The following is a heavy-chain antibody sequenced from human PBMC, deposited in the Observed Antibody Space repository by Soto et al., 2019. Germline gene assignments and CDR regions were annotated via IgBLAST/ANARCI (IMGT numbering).Heavy chain of an antibody. CDR2: ISAPGGST. CDR3: TLDSYTADVGPRPIGYFDL. CDR1: GFSFSTYA. J-gene: IGHJ2*01. Sequence: EVQLLESGGGLVHPGGSLRLSCAASGFSFSTYAMAWVRQAPGKGLDWVSLISAPGGSTYYAGSVKGRFTISRDNSKNSLHLQLNTVRAEDTALSYCTLDSYTADVGPRPIGYFDLWCRGTLVTVSA. D-gene: IGHD3-16*01. V-gene: IGHV3-23*01.